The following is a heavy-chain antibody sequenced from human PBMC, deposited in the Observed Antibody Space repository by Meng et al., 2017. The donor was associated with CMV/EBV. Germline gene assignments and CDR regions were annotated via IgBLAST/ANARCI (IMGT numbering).Heavy chain of an antibody. D-gene: IGHD1-7*01. CDR2: IDSEGTT. CDR1: GFTGSTNV. CDR3: ARDGNYHGV. Sequence: LVEAGGGFLHPGRSLRTSCAGSGFTGSTNVRWMCRQAPGKGLEWVSLIDSEGTTDYADTVKGRFTISRDNSKNTLYLQMKSLGAEDTAVYYCARDGNYHGVWGQGTLVTVSS. J-gene: IGHJ4*02. V-gene: IGHV3-53*01.